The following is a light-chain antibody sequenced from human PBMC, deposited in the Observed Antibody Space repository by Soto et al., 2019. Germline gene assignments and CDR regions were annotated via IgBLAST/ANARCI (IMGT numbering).Light chain of an antibody. CDR3: SSYAGSNNLGV. V-gene: IGLV2-8*01. Sequence: QSALTQPPSASGSPGQSVTISCTGTSSDVGGYNYVSWYQQHPGKAPKLMIYEVSKRPSGVPDRFSGSKSGNTASLTVSGLQAEDAADYYCSSYAGSNNLGVLGTGTKVTVL. J-gene: IGLJ1*01. CDR2: EVS. CDR1: SSDVGGYNY.